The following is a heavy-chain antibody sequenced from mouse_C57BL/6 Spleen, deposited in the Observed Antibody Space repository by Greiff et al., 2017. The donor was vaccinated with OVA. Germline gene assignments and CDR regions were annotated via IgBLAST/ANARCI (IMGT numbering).Heavy chain of an antibody. CDR1: GFTFSDFY. CDR2: SRNKANDYTT. V-gene: IGHV7-1*01. CDR3: ARDASGGEFAY. D-gene: IGHD3-1*01. J-gene: IGHJ3*01. Sequence: EVKLVESGGGLVQSGRSLRLSCATSGFTFSDFYMEWVRQAPGKGLEWIAASRNKANDYTTEYSASVKGRFIVSRDTSQSILYLQMNALRAEDTAIYYCARDASGGEFAYWGQGTLVTVSA.